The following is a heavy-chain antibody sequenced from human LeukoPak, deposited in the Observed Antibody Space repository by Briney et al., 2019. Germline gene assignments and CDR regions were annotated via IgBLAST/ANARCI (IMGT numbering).Heavy chain of an antibody. D-gene: IGHD6-13*01. CDR1: GYTFTSYD. Sequence: AAVKVSCKASGYTFTSYDINWVRRATGQGIEWMGWMNPNSGNTGYAQKFQGRVTITRNTSISTAYMELSSLRSEDTAVYYCARGSSYSRDAFDIWGQGTMVTVSS. J-gene: IGHJ3*02. CDR2: MNPNSGNT. V-gene: IGHV1-8*03. CDR3: ARGSSYSRDAFDI.